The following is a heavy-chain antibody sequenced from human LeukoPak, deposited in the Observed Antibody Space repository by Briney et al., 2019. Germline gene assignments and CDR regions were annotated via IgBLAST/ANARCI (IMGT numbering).Heavy chain of an antibody. D-gene: IGHD4-17*01. V-gene: IGHV1-46*01. CDR2: INPSGGST. CDR1: GYTFTSYY. Sequence: ASVKVSCKGSGYTFTSYYMHWVRQAPGQGLEWMGIINPSGGSTSYAQKFQGRVTMTRDTSTSTVYMELSSLRSEDTAVYYCARVKKGHDYGDYGWWTRETNFDYWGQGTLVTVYS. J-gene: IGHJ4*02. CDR3: ARVKKGHDYGDYGWWTRETNFDY.